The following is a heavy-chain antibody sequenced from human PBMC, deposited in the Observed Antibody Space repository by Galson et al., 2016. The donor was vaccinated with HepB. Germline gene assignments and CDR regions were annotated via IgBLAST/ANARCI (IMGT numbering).Heavy chain of an antibody. D-gene: IGHD1-26*01. Sequence: SLRLSCAASGFTSGDYAVIWFRQAPGKGLEWVSFIRSNAYGERTMYAASVKGRFTISRDDSKSIAHLQMDSLQTDDTAVYFCTRAVNRRCYYDPWGQGSLVTVSS. V-gene: IGHV3-49*03. CDR2: IRSNAYGERT. CDR3: TRAVNRRCYYDP. J-gene: IGHJ5*02. CDR1: GFTSGDYA.